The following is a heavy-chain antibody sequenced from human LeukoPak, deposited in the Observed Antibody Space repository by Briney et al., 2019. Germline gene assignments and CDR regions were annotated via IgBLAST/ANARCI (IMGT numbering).Heavy chain of an antibody. CDR3: ARGIPGP. CDR2: IYTSGST. Sequence: SETLSLTCTVSGGSISSGSYYWSWIRQPAGKGLEWIGRIYTSGSTNYNPSLKSRVTISVDASKNQFSLKLSSATAADTAVYYCARGIPGPWGQGTLVTVSS. J-gene: IGHJ5*02. D-gene: IGHD2-21*01. V-gene: IGHV4-61*02. CDR1: GGSISSGSYY.